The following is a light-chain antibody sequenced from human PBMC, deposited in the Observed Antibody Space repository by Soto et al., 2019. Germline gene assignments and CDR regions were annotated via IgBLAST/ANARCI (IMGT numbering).Light chain of an antibody. CDR1: QTISTY. CDR3: RHSYRTLIT. CDR2: AAS. V-gene: IGKV1-39*01. Sequence: IQMTQSPSSLSASVADRVTITCFTSQTISTYLNWYQHKPGKAPEVVIYAASNLQSGVPSRFSGSGSGTEITLTNSSRVPTESARYHFRHSYRTLITFGQERRLQIK. J-gene: IGKJ5*01.